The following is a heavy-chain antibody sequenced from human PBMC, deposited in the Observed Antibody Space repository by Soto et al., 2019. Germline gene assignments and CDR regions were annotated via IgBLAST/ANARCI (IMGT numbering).Heavy chain of an antibody. CDR2: LAHDGHT. D-gene: IGHD1-26*01. CDR1: GGSITTSVL. CDR3: AGGRDYDY. V-gene: IGHV4-4*02. Sequence: VQLTESGPGLVRPSGTLSLTCDVSGGSITTSVLWNWVRQFPGRGLVWIGELAHDGHTTYNPSLSGRVTMAVDLSNSQFSLKVASVNAADTAVYFCAGGRDYDYWGQGTLGTVSS. J-gene: IGHJ4*02.